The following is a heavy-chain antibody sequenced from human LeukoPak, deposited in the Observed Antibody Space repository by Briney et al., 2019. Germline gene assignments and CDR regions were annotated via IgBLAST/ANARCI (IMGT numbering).Heavy chain of an antibody. CDR3: AREGPRGNSQFDY. D-gene: IGHD2/OR15-2a*01. V-gene: IGHV3-33*08. CDR1: GFTFSSYA. J-gene: IGHJ4*02. Sequence: GGSLRLSCAASGFTFSSYAMHWVRQAPGKGLEWVALIWYDGSNKYYADSVKGRLTISRDNSKNTLYLQMSSLRAEDTAVYYCAREGPRGNSQFDYWGQGTLVTVPS. CDR2: IWYDGSNK.